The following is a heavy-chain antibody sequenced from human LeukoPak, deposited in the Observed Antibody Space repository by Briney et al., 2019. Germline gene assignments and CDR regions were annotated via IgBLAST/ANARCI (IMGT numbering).Heavy chain of an antibody. CDR3: AVRPGYCSSTSCVDWFDP. V-gene: IGHV4-34*01. CDR1: GGSFSGYY. D-gene: IGHD2-2*01. Sequence: PSETLSLTCAVYGGSFSGYYWSWIRQPPGKGLEWIGEINHSGSTNYNPSLKSRVTISVDTSKNQFSLKLSPVTAADTAVYYCAVRPGYCSSTSCVDWFDPWGQGTLVTVSS. J-gene: IGHJ5*02. CDR2: INHSGST.